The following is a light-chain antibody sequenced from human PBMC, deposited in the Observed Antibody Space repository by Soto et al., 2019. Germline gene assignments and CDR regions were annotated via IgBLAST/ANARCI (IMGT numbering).Light chain of an antibody. Sequence: QSALTQPASVSGSPGQSITISCAGTSSDVGSYNLVSWFQQLPGKVPKLIIYEVSERPSGVPDRFSGSKSGNTASLTVSGFQAEDEADYYCSSYAGSNNRGVFGSGTKVTVL. V-gene: IGLV2-14*02. CDR2: EVS. CDR3: SSYAGSNNRGV. CDR1: SSDVGSYNL. J-gene: IGLJ1*01.